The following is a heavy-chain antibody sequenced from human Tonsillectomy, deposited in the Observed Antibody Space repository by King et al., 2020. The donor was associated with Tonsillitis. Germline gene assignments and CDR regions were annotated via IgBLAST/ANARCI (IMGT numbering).Heavy chain of an antibody. CDR1: GFTFSSYG. CDR3: AKTTREDIVVVPARD. J-gene: IGHJ4*02. CDR2: ISYDGSNK. Sequence: VQLVESGGGVVQPGRSLRLSCAASGFTFSSYGMHWVRQAPGKGLEWVAVISYDGSNKYYADSVKGRFTISRDNSKNTLYLQMNSLRAEDTAVYYCAKTTREDIVVVPARDWGQGTLVTVSS. D-gene: IGHD2-2*01. V-gene: IGHV3-30*18.